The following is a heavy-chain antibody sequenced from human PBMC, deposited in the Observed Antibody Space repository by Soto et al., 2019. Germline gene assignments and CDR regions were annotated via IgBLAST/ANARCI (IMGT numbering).Heavy chain of an antibody. CDR2: ISSNNNYI. V-gene: IGHV3-21*01. CDR1: GFTFIAYN. J-gene: IGHJ4*02. Sequence: LRLSCAASGFTFIAYNMNWVRQAPGKGLEWVSSISSNNNYIYYADSVKGRFTISRDNAKRSLYLQMNSLRAEDTAIYFCARDWGTTGTTSPDYWGQGTLVTVSS. CDR3: ARDWGTTGTTSPDY. D-gene: IGHD1-1*01.